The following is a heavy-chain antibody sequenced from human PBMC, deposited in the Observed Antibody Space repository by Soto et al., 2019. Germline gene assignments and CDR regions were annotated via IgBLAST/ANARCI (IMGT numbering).Heavy chain of an antibody. CDR3: AREAIYDSSGYHNWFDP. V-gene: IGHV4-30-4*01. CDR2: IYYSGST. D-gene: IGHD3-22*01. Sequence: PSETLSLTCTVSGGSISSGDYYWSWIRQPPGKGLEWIGYIYYSGSTYYNPSLKSRVTISVDTSKNQFSLKLSSVTAADTAVYYCAREAIYDSSGYHNWFDPWGQGTLVTVPQ. J-gene: IGHJ5*02. CDR1: GGSISSGDYY.